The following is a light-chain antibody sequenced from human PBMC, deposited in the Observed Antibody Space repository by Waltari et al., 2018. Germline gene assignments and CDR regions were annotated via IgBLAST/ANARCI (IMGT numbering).Light chain of an antibody. CDR1: QSLTKRY. CDR3: QQYGSSVMYT. V-gene: IGKV3-20*01. Sequence: VLTQSPGTLSLSPGERATLSCRASQSLTKRYLAWYQQKPGQAPRLLIYGASSRAAGIPDRFSGSGSGTDFTLTISRLGPDDFAVYYCQQYGSSVMYTFGQGTKLEIK. CDR2: GAS. J-gene: IGKJ2*01.